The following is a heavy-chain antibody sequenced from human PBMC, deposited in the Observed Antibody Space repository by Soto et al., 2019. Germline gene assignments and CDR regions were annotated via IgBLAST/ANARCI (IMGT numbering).Heavy chain of an antibody. J-gene: IGHJ4*02. D-gene: IGHD6-19*01. V-gene: IGHV3-15*07. CDR2: IKSKADGGTT. Sequence: GGSLRLSCAASGFIFRNAWINWLRQAPGKGLEWVGRIKSKADGGTTDFAAPVKGRFAISRDDSKNMMYMEMNSLRAEDTAVYYCAKDLRQSALDYWGQGTQVTVSS. CDR1: GFIFRNAW. CDR3: AKDLRQSALDY.